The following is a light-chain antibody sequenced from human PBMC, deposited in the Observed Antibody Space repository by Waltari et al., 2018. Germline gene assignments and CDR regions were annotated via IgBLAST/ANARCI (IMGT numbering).Light chain of an antibody. V-gene: IGLV4-69*01. CDR1: SGHSSNI. CDR2: VNSDGRH. Sequence: QLVLTQSPSASASLGASVKLTCTLSSGHSSNIIAWHQQQPEKGPRSLMKVNSDGRHSKGDEVPDRVSGSGSGAKRYLTISSLQSEDEADYYCQTGGHGTWVFGGGTKLTVL. CDR3: QTGGHGTWV. J-gene: IGLJ3*02.